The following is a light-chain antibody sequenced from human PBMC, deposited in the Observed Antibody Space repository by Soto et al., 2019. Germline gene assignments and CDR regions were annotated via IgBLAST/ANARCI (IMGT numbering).Light chain of an antibody. CDR3: QQLKTYPLT. Sequence: DIQLTQSPSFLSASVRARVTITCPASPVLSSYFAWYQQKPGKAPKLLIYGVSTLQSGVPSRFSGKGSGTEFALTISSLQPGDLATYYCQQLKTYPLTFGGGTKVEIK. J-gene: IGKJ4*01. CDR1: PVLSSY. V-gene: IGKV1-9*01. CDR2: GVS.